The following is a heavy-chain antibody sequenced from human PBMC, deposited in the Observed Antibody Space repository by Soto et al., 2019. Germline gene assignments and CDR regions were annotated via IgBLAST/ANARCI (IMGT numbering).Heavy chain of an antibody. J-gene: IGHJ6*02. V-gene: IGHV3-48*02. Sequence: LRLSCAASGFTFSSYSMNLVRQAPVKGLEWVSYISSSSSTIYYADSVKGRFTISRDNAKNSLYLQMNSLRDEDTAVYYCARPVRGVIITPYEYGMDVWGQGTTVTVSS. CDR2: ISSSSSTI. CDR1: GFTFSSYS. CDR3: ARPVRGVIITPYEYGMDV. D-gene: IGHD3-10*01.